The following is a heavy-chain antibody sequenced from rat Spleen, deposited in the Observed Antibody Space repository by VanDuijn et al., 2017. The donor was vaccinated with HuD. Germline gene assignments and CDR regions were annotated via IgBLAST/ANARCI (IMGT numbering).Heavy chain of an antibody. D-gene: IGHD1-6*01. J-gene: IGHJ2*01. CDR2: ISSGGRNT. CDR1: GFSLSNYG. CDR3: ARGGFFRY. Sequence: VQLKESGPGLVQPSQTLSLTCTVSGFSLSNYGVAWVRQAPTKGLEWVASISSGGRNTYYRDSVKGRFTISRDNAKNTLYLQMDSLRSEDTATYYCARGGFFRYWGQGVMVTVSS. V-gene: IGHV5S13*01.